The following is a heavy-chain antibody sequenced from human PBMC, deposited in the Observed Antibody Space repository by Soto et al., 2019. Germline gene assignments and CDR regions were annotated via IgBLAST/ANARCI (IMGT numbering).Heavy chain of an antibody. CDR3: ARSGYTSGWLVDN. V-gene: IGHV3-11*01. J-gene: IGHJ4*02. D-gene: IGHD6-19*01. CDR1: GFTLSDHY. Sequence: QVQLVESRGGLVKPGGSLRLSCAASGFTLSDHYMTWMRQAPGTGLEWVAYTNSGGTTTYYADSVKGRFTISRDNAKNSLYLQMNSLRVDDTAVYYCARSGYTSGWLVDNWGQGTLVTVSS. CDR2: TNSGGTTT.